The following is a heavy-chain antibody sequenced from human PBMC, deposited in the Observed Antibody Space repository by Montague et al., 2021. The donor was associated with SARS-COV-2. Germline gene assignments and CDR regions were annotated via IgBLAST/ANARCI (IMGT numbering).Heavy chain of an antibody. CDR3: VYRDYYYYGMDV. Sequence: SETLSLTCAVSGGSISSSNWWSWVRQPPGKGLEWIGEIYHSGSTNYNPSLKSRVTISVDKSKNQFFLKLSSVTAADTAVYYCVYRDYYYYGMDVWGQGTTVTVSS. J-gene: IGHJ6*02. CDR1: GGSISSSNW. D-gene: IGHD5-12*01. CDR2: IYHSGST. V-gene: IGHV4-4*02.